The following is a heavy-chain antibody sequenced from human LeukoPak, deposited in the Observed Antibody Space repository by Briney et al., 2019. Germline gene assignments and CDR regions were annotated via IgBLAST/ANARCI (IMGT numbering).Heavy chain of an antibody. J-gene: IGHJ4*02. CDR3: AREGVVVRPFDY. Sequence: GGPQSLSCTASRFTYWHFAEHGLREAPGKAVEGVAVISNDGGEKYYVDSVKGRFTISRDNSKNTLYLQMNSLRTEDTAVYYCAREGVVVRPFDYWGQGTLVTVSS. V-gene: IGHV3-30*04. CDR2: ISNDGGEK. D-gene: IGHD2-2*01. CDR1: RFTYWHFA.